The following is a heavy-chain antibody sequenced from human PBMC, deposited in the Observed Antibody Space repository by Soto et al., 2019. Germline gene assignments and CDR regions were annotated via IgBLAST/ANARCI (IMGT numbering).Heavy chain of an antibody. CDR3: AKGTVVVPAAIAGWFDP. CDR2: IIPIFGTA. J-gene: IGHJ5*02. D-gene: IGHD2-2*02. CDR1: GGTFSSYA. Sequence: SVKVSCKASGGTFSSYAISWVRQAPGQGLEWMGGIIPIFGTANYAQKFQGRVTVTADESTSTAYMELSSLRSEDTAVYYCAKGTVVVPAAIAGWFDPWGQGTLVTVSS. V-gene: IGHV1-69*13.